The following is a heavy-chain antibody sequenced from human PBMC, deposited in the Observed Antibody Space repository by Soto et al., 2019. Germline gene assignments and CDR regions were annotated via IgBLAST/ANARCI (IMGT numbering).Heavy chain of an antibody. CDR1: GGSISSSSYY. D-gene: IGHD3-10*01. V-gene: IGHV4-39*07. CDR2: IYYSGST. CDR3: AKDPLYFGDPP. Sequence: PSETLSLTCAVSGGSISSSSYYWGWIRQPPGKGLERIGSIYYSGSTYYNPSLKSRVTIFVVTSKIQFSLKLSSVTADDTAVYYCAKDPLYFGDPPWGQGTLVTVSS. J-gene: IGHJ4*02.